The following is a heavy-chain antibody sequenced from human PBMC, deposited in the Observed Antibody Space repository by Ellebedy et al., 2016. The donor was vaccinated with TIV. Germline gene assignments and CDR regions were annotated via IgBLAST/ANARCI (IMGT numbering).Heavy chain of an antibody. V-gene: IGHV3-23*01. CDR3: ASRQGYYFDY. Sequence: GESLKISCVASGFTFSNYAMHWVRQAPGKGLEWVSAISGSGGSTYYADSVKGRFTISRDNAKNSLYLQMNSLRAEDTAVYYCASRQGYYFDYWGQGTLATVSS. CDR1: GFTFSNYA. CDR2: ISGSGGST. J-gene: IGHJ4*02.